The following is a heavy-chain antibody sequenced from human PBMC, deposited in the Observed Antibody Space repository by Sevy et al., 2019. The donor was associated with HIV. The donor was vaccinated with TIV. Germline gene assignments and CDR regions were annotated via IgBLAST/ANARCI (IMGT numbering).Heavy chain of an antibody. J-gene: IGHJ4*02. CDR3: TTAYWSAVLL. V-gene: IGHV3-15*01. CDR1: GFTFSNAW. D-gene: IGHD3-10*01. Sequence: GVSLRLSCAASGFTFSNAWMSWVRQAPGKGLEWVGRIKSKTDGGKTDYAAPVKGRFTISRDDSKNTLYLQMNSLKTEDTAVYYCTTAYWSAVLLWGQGTLVTVSS. CDR2: IKSKTDGGKT.